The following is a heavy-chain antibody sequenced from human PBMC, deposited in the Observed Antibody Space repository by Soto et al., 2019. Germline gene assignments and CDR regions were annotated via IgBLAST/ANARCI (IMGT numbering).Heavy chain of an antibody. D-gene: IGHD2-15*01. V-gene: IGHV1-18*01. J-gene: IGHJ5*02. CDR2: ISAYNGNT. CDR1: GYTFTSYG. CDR3: ARVPDSVVVVAATRWWFDP. Sequence: ASVKVSCKASGYTFTSYGISWVRQAPGQGLEWMGWISAYNGNTNYAQKLQGRVTMTTDTSTSTAYMELRSLRSDDTAVYYCARVPDSVVVVAATRWWFDPWGQGTLVTVSS.